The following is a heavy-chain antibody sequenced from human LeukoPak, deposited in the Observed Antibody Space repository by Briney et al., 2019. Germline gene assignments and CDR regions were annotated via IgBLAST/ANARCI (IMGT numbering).Heavy chain of an antibody. D-gene: IGHD3-22*01. Sequence: ASVKVSCKASGYTFTDYYMHWVRQAPGQGLEWMGRINPNSGVTNYAQKFQGSVTMARDTSISTAYMELTRLRSDDTAVYFCTRGEFGLYYDSSGNYDDTYDFHYWGQGTLVTVSS. CDR3: TRGEFGLYYDSSGNYDDTYDFHY. CDR2: INPNSGVT. CDR1: GYTFTDYY. J-gene: IGHJ4*02. V-gene: IGHV1-2*06.